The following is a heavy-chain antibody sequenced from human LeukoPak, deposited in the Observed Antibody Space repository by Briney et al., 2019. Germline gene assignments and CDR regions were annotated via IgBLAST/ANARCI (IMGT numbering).Heavy chain of an antibody. Sequence: PSETLSLTCTVSGGSISSSSYYWGWIRQPPGKGLEWIGTIYYSGSTYQNSSLKSRVTISKDTSKNQFSLKLSFVTAADTAVYFCARGWQLSDYFDYWGQGTLVTVSP. J-gene: IGHJ4*02. D-gene: IGHD4-23*01. V-gene: IGHV4-39*01. CDR3: ARGWQLSDYFDY. CDR1: GGSISSSSYY. CDR2: IYYSGST.